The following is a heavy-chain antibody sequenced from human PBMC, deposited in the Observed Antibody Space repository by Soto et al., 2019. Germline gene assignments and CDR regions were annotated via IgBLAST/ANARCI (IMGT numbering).Heavy chain of an antibody. D-gene: IGHD1-26*01. V-gene: IGHV3-30-3*01. CDR1: GFTFSSHV. CDR2: IYSDGNNK. CDR3: ARDDEGGSDCDLGY. Sequence: QVQLVESGGGVVQPGRSLRLSCAVSGFTFSSHVMHWVRQAPGKGLEWVALIYSDGNNKYYADSVKGRFTTSRDNSKNTMYLQMNSLRVEDTAVYYCARDDEGGSDCDLGYWGQGALVTVSS. J-gene: IGHJ4*02.